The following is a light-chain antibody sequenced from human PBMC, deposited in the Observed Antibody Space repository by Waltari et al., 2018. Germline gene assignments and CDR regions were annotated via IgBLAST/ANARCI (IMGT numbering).Light chain of an antibody. CDR2: GAS. CDR3: QQYNKWPYT. J-gene: IGKJ2*01. Sequence: ELVMTQSPVTLSVSPGERATLSCRASQSVSSNVAWYQHKPGQAPRLLIYGASTRAIGVPARFSGSGSVTEFTLTISSLQSEDSAVYYCQQYNKWPYTFGQGTKLEIK. V-gene: IGKV3-15*01. CDR1: QSVSSN.